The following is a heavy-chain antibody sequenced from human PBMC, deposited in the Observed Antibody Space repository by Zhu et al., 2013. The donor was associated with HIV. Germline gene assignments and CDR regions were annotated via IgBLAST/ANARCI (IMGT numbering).Heavy chain of an antibody. Sequence: QVQXVQSGAEVKRPGASVKVSCKASGYIFTGYYMHWVRQAPGQGLEWMGWINLNSGDTNYAQKFQGRVTMSRDTSISTAYMELYRLRSDDTAVYYCARVGRGSSTYFYDMDLWGQGTTVTAS. CDR1: GYIFTGYY. D-gene: IGHD6-6*01. CDR2: INLNSGDT. V-gene: IGHV1-2*02. CDR3: ARVGRGSSTYFYDMDL. J-gene: IGHJ6*02.